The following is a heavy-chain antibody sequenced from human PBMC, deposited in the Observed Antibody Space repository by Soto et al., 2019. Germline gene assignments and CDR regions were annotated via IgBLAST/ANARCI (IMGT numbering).Heavy chain of an antibody. CDR1: GGSFSGYY. D-gene: IGHD4-17*01. Sequence: QVQLQQWGAGLLKPSETLSLTCAVYGGSFSGYYWSWIRQPPGKGLEWIGEINHSGSTNYNPSLKGRVTISVDTSKNQFSLKLSSVTAADTAVYYCARGRISRAVTHNWFDPWGEGTLVTVSS. CDR3: ARGRISRAVTHNWFDP. V-gene: IGHV4-34*01. CDR2: INHSGST. J-gene: IGHJ5*02.